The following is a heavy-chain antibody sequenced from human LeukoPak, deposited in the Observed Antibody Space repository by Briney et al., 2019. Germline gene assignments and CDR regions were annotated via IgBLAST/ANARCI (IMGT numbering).Heavy chain of an antibody. D-gene: IGHD1-26*01. CDR3: AREGVGARGYFDC. J-gene: IGHJ4*02. V-gene: IGHV3-48*01. Sequence: GGSLRLSCAASGFTFSSYSMNWVRQAPGKGLEWVSYISSSSSTIYYADSVKGRFTISRDNAKNSLYLQMNSLRAEDTAVYYCAREGVGARGYFDCWGQGTLVTVSS. CDR1: GFTFSSYS. CDR2: ISSSSSTI.